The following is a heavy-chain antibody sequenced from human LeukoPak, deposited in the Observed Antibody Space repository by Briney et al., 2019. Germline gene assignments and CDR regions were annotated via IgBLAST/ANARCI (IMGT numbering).Heavy chain of an antibody. Sequence: KPGGSLRLSCEASGSTFSNAWLNWVRQAPGKGLEWVGHIKSKTDGGTTDYAAPVKGRFTISRDDSKNTLFLQMNSLKTEDTAVYYCTLPWGSGSYYDYWGQGTLVTVSS. CDR1: GSTFSNAW. J-gene: IGHJ4*02. V-gene: IGHV3-15*01. D-gene: IGHD3-10*01. CDR3: TLPWGSGSYYDY. CDR2: IKSKTDGGTT.